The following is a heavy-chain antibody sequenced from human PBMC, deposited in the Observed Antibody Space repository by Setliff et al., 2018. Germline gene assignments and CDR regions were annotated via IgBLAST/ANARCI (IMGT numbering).Heavy chain of an antibody. CDR3: ARSEMATTSFGI. V-gene: IGHV4-30-4*01. D-gene: IGHD1-1*01. Sequence: SETLSLTCTVSGDSISIDDYYWSWIRQPPGKGLEWIGYIYYSGSTYYNPSLKSRVTISVDTSKNQFSLKLSSVTAADTAVYFCARSEMATTSFGIWGQGTMVTVSS. J-gene: IGHJ3*02. CDR1: GDSISIDDYY. CDR2: IYYSGST.